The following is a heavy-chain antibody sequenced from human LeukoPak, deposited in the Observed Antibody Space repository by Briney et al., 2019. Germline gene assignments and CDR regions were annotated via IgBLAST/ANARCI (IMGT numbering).Heavy chain of an antibody. CDR1: GFTFSNSD. CDR2: IRHDGSAK. V-gene: IGHV3-30*02. CDR3: ARNNWNYNWFDP. D-gene: IGHD1-1*01. J-gene: IGHJ5*02. Sequence: GGSLRLSCAASGFTFSNSDINWVRQAPGRGLEWVAFIRHDGSAKNYADSVKGRFTISRDNSKNTLYLQMNSLRREDTAVYYRARNNWNYNWFDPWGQGTLVTVSS.